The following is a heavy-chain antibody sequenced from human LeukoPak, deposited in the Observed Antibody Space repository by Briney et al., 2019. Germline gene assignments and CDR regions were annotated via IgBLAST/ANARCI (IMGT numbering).Heavy chain of an antibody. V-gene: IGHV4-59*08. CDR1: GDSISSYY. Sequence: SETLSLTCTVSGDSISSYYWSWIRQPPGKGLEWIGYIYYSGSTDYNPSLKSRVTIAVDTSKNQFSLKLSSVTAADTAVYYCARLIAVADTPKYYFDCWGQGTLVTVSS. CDR3: ARLIAVADTPKYYFDC. CDR2: IYYSGST. J-gene: IGHJ4*02. D-gene: IGHD6-19*01.